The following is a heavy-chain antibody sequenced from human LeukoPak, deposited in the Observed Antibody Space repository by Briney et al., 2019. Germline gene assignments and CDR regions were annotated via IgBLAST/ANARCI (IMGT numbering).Heavy chain of an antibody. Sequence: SETLSLTCTVSGGSISSFYWSWIRQPAGEGLEWIGRIYNSGSPNYNPSLRRRVTMSVDTSKNKFSLKLSSVTAADTAVYYCARSSGTGFEYWGQGTLVTVSS. CDR2: IYNSGSP. CDR3: ARSSGTGFEY. CDR1: GGSISSFY. D-gene: IGHD3-10*01. J-gene: IGHJ4*02. V-gene: IGHV4-4*07.